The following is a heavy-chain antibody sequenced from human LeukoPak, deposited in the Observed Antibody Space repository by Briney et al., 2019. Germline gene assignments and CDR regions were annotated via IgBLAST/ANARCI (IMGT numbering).Heavy chain of an antibody. CDR1: GFTFSTYW. D-gene: IGHD3-22*01. Sequence: SGGSLRLSCTVSGFTFSTYWMTWVRQAPGKGREWVANIKQDGSEKYYVDSVKGRFTITRDNAKKALYLEMNSLRVEDTALYYCARENYYDSSGNDAFDVWGQGTMVTVSS. CDR3: ARENYYDSSGNDAFDV. V-gene: IGHV3-7*04. CDR2: IKQDGSEK. J-gene: IGHJ3*01.